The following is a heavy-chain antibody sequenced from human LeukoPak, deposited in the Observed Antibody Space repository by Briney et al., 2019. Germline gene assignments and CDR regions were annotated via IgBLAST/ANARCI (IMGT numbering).Heavy chain of an antibody. D-gene: IGHD3-22*01. Sequence: ASVKVSFKASGYTFSDYCIHWVRQAPGQGREWIGWINHRSGDTEIAQKLQGRVTMTSDPSISTAYMELSRLRSDDTAVYYCSRGRYYYDSSRYWTIDYWGQGTLVTVSS. CDR3: SRGRYYYDSSRYWTIDY. V-gene: IGHV1-2*02. CDR2: INHRSGDT. CDR1: GYTFSDYC. J-gene: IGHJ4*02.